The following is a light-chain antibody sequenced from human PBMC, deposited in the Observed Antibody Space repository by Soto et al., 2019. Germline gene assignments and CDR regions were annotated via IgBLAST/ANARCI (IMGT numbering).Light chain of an antibody. CDR3: SSFAGISTVL. Sequence: QSALTQPRSVSESPGQSVTISCTGTSSDVGGYNYVSWYQQHPGKAPKLRIYGVTKRPSRVPDRFSGSKSGNTASLTISGLQADDEADYYCSSFAGISTVLFGGGTKVTVL. CDR1: SSDVGGYNY. J-gene: IGLJ2*01. CDR2: GVT. V-gene: IGLV2-11*01.